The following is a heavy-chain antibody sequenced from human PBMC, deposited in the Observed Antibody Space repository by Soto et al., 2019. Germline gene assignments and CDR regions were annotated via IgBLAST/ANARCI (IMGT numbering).Heavy chain of an antibody. CDR1: GFTVSSNY. D-gene: IGHD1-26*01. J-gene: IGHJ6*02. CDR3: ARDVRSGSYFHYYGMDV. V-gene: IGHV3-30*03. Sequence: PGGSLRLSCAASGFTVSSNYMSWVRQAPGKGLEWVAVISYDGSNKYYADSVKGRFTISRDNSKNTLYLQMNSLRAEDTAVYYCARDVRSGSYFHYYGMDVWGQGTTVTVSS. CDR2: ISYDGSNK.